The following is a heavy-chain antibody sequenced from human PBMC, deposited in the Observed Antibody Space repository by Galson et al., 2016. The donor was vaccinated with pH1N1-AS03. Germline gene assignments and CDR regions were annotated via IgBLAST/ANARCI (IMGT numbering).Heavy chain of an antibody. Sequence: KGLVWVSRITSDGSSISYADAVKGRFTTSRDNAKNTLYLQMNSLRAEDTAVYHCARAMYTSGWYGMDVWGQGTTVTVSS. CDR3: ARAMYTSGWYGMDV. J-gene: IGHJ6*02. CDR2: ITSDGSSI. V-gene: IGHV3-74*01. D-gene: IGHD6-19*01.